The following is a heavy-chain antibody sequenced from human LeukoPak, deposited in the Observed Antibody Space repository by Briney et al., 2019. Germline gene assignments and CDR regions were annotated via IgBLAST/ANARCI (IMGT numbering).Heavy chain of an antibody. CDR2: IDPSDSCT. CDR3: ARHGDGYNYDFDY. V-gene: IGHV5-10-1*01. Sequence: GESLKISCKGSGYSFTSYWISWVRQMPGKGLEWMGRIDPSDSCTNYSPSFQGHVTISADKSISTAYLQWSSLKASDTAMYYCARHGDGYNYDFDYWGQGTLVTVSS. J-gene: IGHJ4*02. CDR1: GYSFTSYW. D-gene: IGHD5-24*01.